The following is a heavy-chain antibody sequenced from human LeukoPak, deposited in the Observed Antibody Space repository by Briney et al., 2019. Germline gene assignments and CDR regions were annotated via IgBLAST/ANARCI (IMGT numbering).Heavy chain of an antibody. D-gene: IGHD3-22*01. CDR2: INHSGST. J-gene: IGHJ4*02. Sequence: PSETLSLTCAVYGGSFSGYYWSWIRQPPGKGLEWIGEINHSGSTNYNPSLKSRVTISVDTSKNQFSLKLSSVTAADTAVYYCARALVVVTLDYWGQGTLVTVSS. V-gene: IGHV4-34*01. CDR1: GGSFSGYY. CDR3: ARALVVVTLDY.